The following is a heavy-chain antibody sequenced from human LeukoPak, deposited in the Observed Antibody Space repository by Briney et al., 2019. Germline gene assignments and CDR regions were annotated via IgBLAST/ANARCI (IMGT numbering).Heavy chain of an antibody. CDR1: GYSFTSYW. Sequence: GESLKISCKGSGYSFTSYWISWVRQMPGEGLEWMGRIDPSDSYTNYSPSFQGHVTISADKSISTAYLQWSSLKASDTAMYYCARGEEDWFDPWGQGTLVTVSS. V-gene: IGHV5-10-1*01. CDR3: ARGEEDWFDP. J-gene: IGHJ5*02. CDR2: IDPSDSYT.